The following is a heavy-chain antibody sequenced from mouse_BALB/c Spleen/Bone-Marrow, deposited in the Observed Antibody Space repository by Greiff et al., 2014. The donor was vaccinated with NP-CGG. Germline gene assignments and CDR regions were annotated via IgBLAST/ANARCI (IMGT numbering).Heavy chain of an antibody. D-gene: IGHD2-1*01. CDR2: IDPSDSYT. CDR3: ARGLYGNSGY. V-gene: IGHV1-69*02. J-gene: IGHJ2*01. CDR1: GYTFTSYR. Sequence: QVQLQQSGAELVKPGASVKLSCKASGYTFTSYRMHWVKQRPGQGLEWIGEIDPSDSYTNYNQKFKGKATLTVDKSSSTAYMQLSSLTSEDSAVYYCARGLYGNSGYWGQGTTLTVSS.